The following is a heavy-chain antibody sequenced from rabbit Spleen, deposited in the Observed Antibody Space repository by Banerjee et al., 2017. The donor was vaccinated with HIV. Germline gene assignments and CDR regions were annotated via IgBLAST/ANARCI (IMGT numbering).Heavy chain of an antibody. J-gene: IGHJ4*01. CDR1: GFTFSNYW. CDR3: ARDGSGGISYYFNL. CDR2: IYTDTETT. D-gene: IGHD1-1*01. Sequence: QEQVEESGGDLVKPEGSLTLTCTASGFTFSNYWICWVRQAPGKGLELIACIYTDTETTSYTTWAKGRFTISKTSSTTVTLQMTSLTAADTATYFCARDGSGGISYYFNLWGQGTLVTVS. V-gene: IGHV1S45*01.